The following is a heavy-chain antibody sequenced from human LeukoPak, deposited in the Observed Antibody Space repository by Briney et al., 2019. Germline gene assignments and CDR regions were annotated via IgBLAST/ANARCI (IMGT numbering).Heavy chain of an antibody. V-gene: IGHV3-11*01. Sequence: PGGSLRLSCAASGFILSDYYMSWIRQAPGKGLEWVAYISTNDRTTYYADSVKGRFTISRDNAKNSLYLQMNSLRAEDTAVYYCARDQVQWGYYYYYMDVWGKGTTVTISS. J-gene: IGHJ6*03. CDR1: GFILSDYY. D-gene: IGHD6-19*01. CDR2: ISTNDRTT. CDR3: ARDQVQWGYYYYYMDV.